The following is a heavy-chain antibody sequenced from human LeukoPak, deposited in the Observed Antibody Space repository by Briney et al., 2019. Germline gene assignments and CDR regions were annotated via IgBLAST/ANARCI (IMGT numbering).Heavy chain of an antibody. CDR1: GGSISSYY. CDR2: IYYSGST. V-gene: IGHV4-59*01. Sequence: SXTLSLTCTVSGGSISSYYWSWLRQPPGKGLEWIGYIYYSGSTNYNPSLKSRVTISVDTSKNQFSLKLSSVTAADTAVYYCARVVPAARRFDPWGQGTLVTVSS. CDR3: ARVVPAARRFDP. D-gene: IGHD2-2*01. J-gene: IGHJ5*02.